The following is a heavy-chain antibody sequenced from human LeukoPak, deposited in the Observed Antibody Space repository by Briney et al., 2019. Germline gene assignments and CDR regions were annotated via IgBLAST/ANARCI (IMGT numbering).Heavy chain of an antibody. CDR2: IYYSGST. V-gene: IGHV4-59*01. Sequence: SETLSLTCAVCGGSFRGYYWSWIRQPPGKGLEWIGYIYYSGSTNYNPSLKSRVTISVDTSKNQFSLKLSSVTAADTAVYYCARDRIGPEGLLDWGQGTLVTVSS. J-gene: IGHJ4*02. CDR3: ARDRIGPEGLLD. D-gene: IGHD1-1*01. CDR1: GGSFRGYY.